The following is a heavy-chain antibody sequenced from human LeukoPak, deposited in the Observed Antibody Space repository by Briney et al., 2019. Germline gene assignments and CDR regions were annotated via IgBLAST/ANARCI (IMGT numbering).Heavy chain of an antibody. CDR2: IYTSGST. Sequence: SETLSLTCTVSGGSINSYYWSWIRQPAGKGLEWIGRIYTSGSTNYNPSLKSRVTMSVDTSKNQFSLKLSSVTAADTAVYYCARGHSSGWYEGLFDYWGQGTLVTVSS. CDR1: GGSINSYY. CDR3: ARGHSSGWYEGLFDY. V-gene: IGHV4-4*07. J-gene: IGHJ4*02. D-gene: IGHD6-19*01.